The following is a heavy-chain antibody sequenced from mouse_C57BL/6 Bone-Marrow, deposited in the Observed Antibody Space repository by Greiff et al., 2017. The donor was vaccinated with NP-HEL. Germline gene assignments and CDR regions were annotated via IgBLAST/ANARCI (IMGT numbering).Heavy chain of an antibody. J-gene: IGHJ2*01. CDR3: ARGNHYYGSPLVDY. CDR1: GFTFSSYA. Sequence: EVMLVESGGGLVKPGGSLKLSCAASGFTFSSYAMSWVRQTPEKRLEWVATISDGGSYTYYPDNVKGRFTISRDNAKNNLYLQMSHLKSEDTAMYYCARGNHYYGSPLVDYWGQGTTLTVSS. V-gene: IGHV5-4*03. CDR2: ISDGGSYT. D-gene: IGHD1-1*01.